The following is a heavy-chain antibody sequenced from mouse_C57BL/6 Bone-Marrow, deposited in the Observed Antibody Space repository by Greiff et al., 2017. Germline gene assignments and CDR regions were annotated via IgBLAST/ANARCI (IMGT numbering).Heavy chain of an antibody. D-gene: IGHD1-1*01. CDR3: VREGCGSSFYWDFGV. J-gene: IGHJ1*03. V-gene: IGHV10-3*01. CDR2: IRRKSSNYAT. Sequence: EVQRVESGGGLVQPKGSLKLSCAASGFTFNTYAMHWVRQAPGKGLEWVARIRRKSSNYATYYADSVKARFTISRDASQSMLYLQMNNLRTEDTALYYCVREGCGSSFYWDFGVWGTGTTVTVSS. CDR1: GFTFNTYA.